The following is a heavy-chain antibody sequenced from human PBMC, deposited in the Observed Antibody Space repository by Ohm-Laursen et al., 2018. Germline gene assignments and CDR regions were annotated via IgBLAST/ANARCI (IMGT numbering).Heavy chain of an antibody. CDR1: GGSIRGFY. CDR3: ARVAGDSSGYYYGFDY. V-gene: IGHV4-59*12. Sequence: PSETLSLTCSVSGGSIRGFYWSWIRQPPGKGLEWIGYVHYSGSTNYIPSLKSRVTISLDTSKNQFSLKLSSVTAADTAVYYCARVAGDSSGYYYGFDYWGQGTLVTVSS. CDR2: VHYSGST. D-gene: IGHD3-22*01. J-gene: IGHJ4*02.